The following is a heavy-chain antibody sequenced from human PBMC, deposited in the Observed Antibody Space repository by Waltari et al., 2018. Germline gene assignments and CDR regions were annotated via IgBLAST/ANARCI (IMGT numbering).Heavy chain of an antibody. J-gene: IGHJ3*02. Sequence: QLQLQESGSGLVKPSQTLSLTCAVSGGSISSGGYSWSWIRQPPGQGLEWIGYIYHSGSTYYNPSLKSRVTISVDRSKNQFSLKLSSVTAADTAVYYCARAVGYCSSTSCYKGAFDIWGQGTMVTVSS. CDR2: IYHSGST. CDR3: ARAVGYCSSTSCYKGAFDI. V-gene: IGHV4-30-2*01. CDR1: GGSISSGGYS. D-gene: IGHD2-2*02.